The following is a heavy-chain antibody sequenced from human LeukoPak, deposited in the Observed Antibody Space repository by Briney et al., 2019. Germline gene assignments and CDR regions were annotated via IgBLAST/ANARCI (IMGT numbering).Heavy chain of an antibody. J-gene: IGHJ4*02. CDR2: INPSGGST. CDR1: GYTFTSYY. V-gene: IGHV1-46*01. CDR3: ARATLTSNDY. D-gene: IGHD1-14*01. Sequence: ASVKVSCKPSGYTFTSYYMQWVLQAPGQGLEWMGIINPSGGSTSHAQKCQGRVTMTRDMSTSTVYMELSSLRSEDTAVYYCARATLTSNDYWGQGTLVTVSS.